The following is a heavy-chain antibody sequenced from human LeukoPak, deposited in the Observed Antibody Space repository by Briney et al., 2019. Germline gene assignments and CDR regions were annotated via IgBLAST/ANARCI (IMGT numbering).Heavy chain of an antibody. V-gene: IGHV1-2*02. J-gene: IGHJ4*02. CDR3: ARGIAAAGSPVDY. CDR1: GYTFTSYG. D-gene: IGHD6-13*01. Sequence: ASVKVSCKASGYTFTSYGISWVRQAPGQGLEWMGWINPNSGGTNYAQKFQGRVTMTRDTSISTAYMELSRLRSDDTAVYYCARGIAAAGSPVDYWGQGTLVTVSS. CDR2: INPNSGGT.